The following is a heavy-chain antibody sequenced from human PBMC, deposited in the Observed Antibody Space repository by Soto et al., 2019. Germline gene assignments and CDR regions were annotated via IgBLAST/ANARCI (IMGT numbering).Heavy chain of an antibody. V-gene: IGHV3-9*01. J-gene: IGHJ6*02. Sequence: EVQLVESGGGLVQPGRSLRLSCAASGFTFDDYAMHWVRQAPGKGLEWVSGISWNSGSIGYADSVKGRFTISRDNAKNSLYLQMNSLRAEDTALYYCAKVMDSSGYYRYHYYGMDVWGQGTTVTVSS. CDR1: GFTFDDYA. CDR3: AKVMDSSGYYRYHYYGMDV. D-gene: IGHD3-22*01. CDR2: ISWNSGSI.